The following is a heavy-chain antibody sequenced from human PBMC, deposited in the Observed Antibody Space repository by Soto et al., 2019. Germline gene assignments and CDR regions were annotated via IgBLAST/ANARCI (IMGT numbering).Heavy chain of an antibody. J-gene: IGHJ4*02. D-gene: IGHD2-8*01. Sequence: SETLSLTCTVSGGSVSNSNYYWGWIRQSPGKGLEWIGSVYYRGRSYSKSSVKSRVTISVDTSKNQFSLNLNSVTASDTAVYFCVRQRNSVLTQAYFDYWGQGALVTVSS. CDR3: VRQRNSVLTQAYFDY. V-gene: IGHV4-39*01. CDR2: VYYRGRS. CDR1: GGSVSNSNYY.